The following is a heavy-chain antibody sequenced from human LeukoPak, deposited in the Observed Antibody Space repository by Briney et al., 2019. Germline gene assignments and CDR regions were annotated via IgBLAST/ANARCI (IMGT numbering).Heavy chain of an antibody. Sequence: SETLSLTCTVSGGSISSSGYYWGWIRQSPGEGLEWIGNIYYSGITYYNPSLKSRVTISVETSKNQFSLKLSSVTAADTAVYYCARDLLYYDYVWGSYRPHFRFDPWGQGTLVTVSS. V-gene: IGHV4-39*07. CDR3: ARDLLYYDYVWGSYRPHFRFDP. CDR1: GGSISSSGYY. CDR2: IYYSGIT. J-gene: IGHJ5*02. D-gene: IGHD3-16*02.